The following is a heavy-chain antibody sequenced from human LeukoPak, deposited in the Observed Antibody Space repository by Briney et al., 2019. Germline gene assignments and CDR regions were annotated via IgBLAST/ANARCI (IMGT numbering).Heavy chain of an antibody. CDR1: GGSISSGGYY. V-gene: IGHV4-31*03. Sequence: PSQTLSLTCTVSGGSISSGGYYWSWIRQHPGKGLEWIGYIYYSGSTYYNPSLKSRVTISVDTSKNQFSLKLSSVTAADTAVYYCARAASDYYDSSGLVDYWGQGTLVTVSS. CDR3: ARAASDYYDSSGLVDY. J-gene: IGHJ4*02. CDR2: IYYSGST. D-gene: IGHD3-22*01.